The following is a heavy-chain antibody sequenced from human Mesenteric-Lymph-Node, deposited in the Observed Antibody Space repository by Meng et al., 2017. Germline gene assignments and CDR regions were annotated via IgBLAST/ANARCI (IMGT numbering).Heavy chain of an antibody. CDR1: GGSISSGSYY. CDR3: ARDLSSYGSGEFYFDL. D-gene: IGHD3-10*01. J-gene: IGHJ4*02. Sequence: SETLSLTCTVSGGSISSGSYYWSWIRQPAGKGLEWIGRIYTSGSSYYNPSLKSRVTISVDTSKNQFSLKLSSVTAADTAVYYCARDLSSYGSGEFYFDLWGQGTLVTVSS. V-gene: IGHV4-61*02. CDR2: IYTSGSS.